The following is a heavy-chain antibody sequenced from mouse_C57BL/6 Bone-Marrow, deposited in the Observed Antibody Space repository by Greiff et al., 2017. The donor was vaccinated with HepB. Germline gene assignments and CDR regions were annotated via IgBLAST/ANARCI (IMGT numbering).Heavy chain of an antibody. V-gene: IGHV5-9-1*02. J-gene: IGHJ2*01. D-gene: IGHD2-5*01. Sequence: EVKLMESGEGLVKPGGSLKLSCAASGFTFSSYAMSWVRQTPEKRLEWVAYISSGGDYIYYADTVKGRFTISRDNARNTLYLQMSSLKSEDTAMNYCTRAYYSNYLDYWGQGTTLTVSS. CDR1: GFTFSSYA. CDR2: ISSGGDYI. CDR3: TRAYYSNYLDY.